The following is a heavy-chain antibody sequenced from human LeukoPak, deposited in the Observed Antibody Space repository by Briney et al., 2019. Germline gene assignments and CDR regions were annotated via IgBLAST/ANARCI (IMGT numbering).Heavy chain of an antibody. CDR1: GGSFSGYY. V-gene: IGHV4-34*01. CDR3: AREVRSSFYYYYYTDV. J-gene: IGHJ6*03. Sequence: SETLSLTCAVYGGSFSGYYWSWIRQPPGKGLEWIGEINHSGSTNYNPSLKSRVTISVDTSKNQSSLKLSSVTAADTAVYYCAREVRSSFYYYYYTDVWGKGTTVTVSS. CDR2: INHSGST. D-gene: IGHD6-6*01.